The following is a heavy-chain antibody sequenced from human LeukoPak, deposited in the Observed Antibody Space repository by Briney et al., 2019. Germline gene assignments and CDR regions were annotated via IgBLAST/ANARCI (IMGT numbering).Heavy chain of an antibody. CDR2: IYSDNT. D-gene: IGHD4/OR15-4a*01. CDR1: GFTLRSYV. J-gene: IGHJ4*02. V-gene: IGHV3-53*01. CDR3: ARRAGAYSHPYDY. Sequence: GGSLRLSCVASGFTLRSYVMNWVRQAPGKGLEWASFIYSDNTHYSDSVKGRFTISRDNSKNTLYLQMNSLRAEDTAVYYCARRAGAYSHPYDYWGQGTLVTVSS.